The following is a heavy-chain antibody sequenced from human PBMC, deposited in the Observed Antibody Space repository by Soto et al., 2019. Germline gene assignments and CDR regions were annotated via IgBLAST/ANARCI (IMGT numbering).Heavy chain of an antibody. CDR1: GFTFSSYA. V-gene: IGHV3-23*01. J-gene: IGHJ4*02. CDR3: AKADGYDILTGYPTTDYYFDY. D-gene: IGHD3-9*01. CDR2: ISGSGGST. Sequence: GGSLRLSCAASGFTFSSYAMSWVRQAPGKGLEWVSAISGSGGSTYYADSVKGRFTTSRDNSKNTLYLQMNSLRAEDTAVYYCAKADGYDILTGYPTTDYYFDYWGQGTLVTVSS.